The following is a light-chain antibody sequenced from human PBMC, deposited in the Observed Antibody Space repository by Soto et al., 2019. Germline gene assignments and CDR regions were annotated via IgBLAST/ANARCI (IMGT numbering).Light chain of an antibody. CDR2: DAS. J-gene: IGKJ4*01. Sequence: EVVLTQSPATLSLSPGERATLSCRASQSVGTYLAWYQQKPGQAPRLLIYDASNRATGIPARFRGSGSGTDFNLTISSLEPEDRTIYNSQQRGNWPLTFGGGTKVEIK. CDR3: QQRGNWPLT. CDR1: QSVGTY. V-gene: IGKV3-11*01.